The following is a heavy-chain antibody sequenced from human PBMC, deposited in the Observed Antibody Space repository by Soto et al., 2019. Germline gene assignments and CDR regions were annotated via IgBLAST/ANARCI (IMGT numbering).Heavy chain of an antibody. CDR1: GYTFTSYG. J-gene: IGHJ6*02. Sequence: QVQLVQSGAEVKKPGASVKVSCKASGYTFTSYGISWVRQAPGQGLEWMGWISAYNGNTNYAQKLQGRVTMTTDTSTSTAYMELRSLRSDDTDVYYRATESMPDYGSGEVSLMDVWGQGTTVTVFS. CDR3: ATESMPDYGSGEVSLMDV. V-gene: IGHV1-18*01. D-gene: IGHD3-10*01. CDR2: ISAYNGNT.